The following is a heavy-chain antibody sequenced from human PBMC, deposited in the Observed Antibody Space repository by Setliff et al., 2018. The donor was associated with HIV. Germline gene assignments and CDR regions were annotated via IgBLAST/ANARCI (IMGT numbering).Heavy chain of an antibody. CDR1: GGSITSYY. CDR2: IFDSGTT. D-gene: IGHD3-10*01. Sequence: ETLSLTCTVSGGSITSYYLNWIRQSPGKGLEWIGYIFDSGTTKYNPSVTSRVTISVDASKNQFFLQLISVTAADTAVYYCARQGGYNSPLMVWGQGKLVTVSS. CDR3: ARQGGYNSPLMV. J-gene: IGHJ4*02. V-gene: IGHV4-59*08.